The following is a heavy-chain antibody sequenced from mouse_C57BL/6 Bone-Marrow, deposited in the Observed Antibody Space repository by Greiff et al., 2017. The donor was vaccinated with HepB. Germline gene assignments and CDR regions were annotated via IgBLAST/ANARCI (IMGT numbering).Heavy chain of an antibody. V-gene: IGHV5-4*03. J-gene: IGHJ4*01. CDR3: AGGNGYDPLAMDY. CDR2: ISDGGSYT. D-gene: IGHD2-2*01. CDR1: GFTFSSYA. Sequence: EVMLVESGGGLVKPGGSLKLSCAASGFTFSSYAMSWVRQTPEKRLEWVATISDGGSYTYYPDNVKGRFTISRDNAKNNLYLQMSHLKSEDTAMYYCAGGNGYDPLAMDYWGQGTSVTVSS.